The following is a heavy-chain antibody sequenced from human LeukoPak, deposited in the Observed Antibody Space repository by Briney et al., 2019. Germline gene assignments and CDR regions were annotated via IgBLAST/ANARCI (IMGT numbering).Heavy chain of an antibody. Sequence: PSETQSLTCTVSGGSISSYYWSWIRQPPGKGLEWIGYIYYSGSTNYNPSLKSRVTISVDTSKNQFPLKLSSVTAADTAVYYCARGHYDFWSGYPTNDYWGQGTLVTVSS. CDR2: IYYSGST. CDR3: ARGHYDFWSGYPTNDY. V-gene: IGHV4-59*01. J-gene: IGHJ4*02. D-gene: IGHD3-3*01. CDR1: GGSISSYY.